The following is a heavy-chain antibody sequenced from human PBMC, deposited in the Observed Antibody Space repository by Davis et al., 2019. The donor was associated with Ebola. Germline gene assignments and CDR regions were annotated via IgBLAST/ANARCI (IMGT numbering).Heavy chain of an antibody. V-gene: IGHV1-18*04. CDR1: GYTFTGYY. D-gene: IGHD1-26*01. CDR2: IIPIFGTA. Sequence: ASVKVSCKASGYTFTGYYMHWVRQAPGQGLEWMGGIIPIFGTANYAQKLQGRVTMTTDTSTSTAYMELRSLRSDDTAVYYCASEVGATWESVDYWGQGTLVTVSS. J-gene: IGHJ4*02. CDR3: ASEVGATWESVDY.